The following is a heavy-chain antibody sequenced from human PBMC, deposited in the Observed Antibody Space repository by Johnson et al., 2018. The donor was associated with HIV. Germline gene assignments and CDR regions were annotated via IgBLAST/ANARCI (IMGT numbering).Heavy chain of an antibody. Sequence: QVQLVESGGGVVQSGRSLRLSCAASGFTFSSYGMHCVRQAPGKGLEWVAVMWYDGSNKYYADSVKGRFTISRDNSKNTLYLQMNSLRAEDTAVYYCARDRRNYYDSSGYPDYDAFDIWGQGTMVTVSS. J-gene: IGHJ3*02. CDR3: ARDRRNYYDSSGYPDYDAFDI. CDR2: MWYDGSNK. V-gene: IGHV3-30*19. CDR1: GFTFSSYG. D-gene: IGHD3-22*01.